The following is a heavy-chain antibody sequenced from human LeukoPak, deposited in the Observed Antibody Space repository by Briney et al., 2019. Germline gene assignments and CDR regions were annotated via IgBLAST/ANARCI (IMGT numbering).Heavy chain of an antibody. Sequence: PSETLSLTCSVSGGSMNRYFWSWIRQPAGKRPEWIGRIHSSGSTTSNPSLKTRITMTLDTSRNQFSLQLNSLTAAGTAVYFCARGVPYSGTYYFDCWGPGILVTVSS. CDR2: IHSSGST. J-gene: IGHJ4*02. V-gene: IGHV4-4*07. CDR1: GGSMNRYF. CDR3: ARGVPYSGTYYFDC. D-gene: IGHD1-26*01.